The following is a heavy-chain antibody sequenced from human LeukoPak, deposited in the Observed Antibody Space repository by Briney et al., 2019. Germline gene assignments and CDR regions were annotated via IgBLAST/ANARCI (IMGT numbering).Heavy chain of an antibody. CDR3: ASTGELRSMDV. CDR1: GGSFSGYY. V-gene: IGHV4-34*01. D-gene: IGHD1-26*01. CDR2: INHSGST. Sequence: PSETLSLTCAVYGGSFSGYYWSWIRQPPGKGLEWIGEINHSGSTNYNPSLKSRVTISVDTSKNQFSLKPSSVTAADTAVYYCASTGELRSMDVWGQGTTVTVSS. J-gene: IGHJ6*02.